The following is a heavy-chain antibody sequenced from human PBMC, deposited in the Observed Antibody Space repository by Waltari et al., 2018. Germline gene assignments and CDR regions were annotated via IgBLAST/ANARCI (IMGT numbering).Heavy chain of an antibody. CDR3: ARTYLYYGSGRSELDY. CDR2: ISFSGTT. D-gene: IGHD3-10*01. Sequence: QVRLEPWGADLLKPSETLSLTFAIYSGAFNAYFGHWIRQSPGGGLEWIGDISFSGTTNYNPSLESRVSMSVDVSKNQFSLKLTSVTAADTAVYYCARTYLYYGSGRSELDYWGRGTLVTVSS. V-gene: IGHV4-34*01. J-gene: IGHJ4*02. CDR1: SGAFNAYF.